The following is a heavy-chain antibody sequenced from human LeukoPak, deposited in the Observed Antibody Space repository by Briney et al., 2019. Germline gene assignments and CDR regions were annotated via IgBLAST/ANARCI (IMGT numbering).Heavy chain of an antibody. CDR2: ISGSTRTI. CDR1: LFTFSSYA. CDR3: SRDPVRWLQNNYYYYYMDV. V-gene: IGHV3-48*02. J-gene: IGHJ6*03. D-gene: IGHD5-24*01. Sequence: GGSLRLSRADSLFTFSSYAMSWVRQAPGKGLEWVSDISGSTRTIYDADPVKGRFTISRNNAKNSLYLQMNTRKHRATASYNFSRDPVRWLQNNYYYYYMDVWGKGTTVTVSS.